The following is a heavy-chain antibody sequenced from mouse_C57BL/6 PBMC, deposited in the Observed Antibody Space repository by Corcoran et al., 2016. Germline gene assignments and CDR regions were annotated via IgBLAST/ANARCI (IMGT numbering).Heavy chain of an antibody. Sequence: EVQLQQSGPELVKPGASVKISCKASGYTFTDYYMNWVKQSHGKSLEWIGDINPNNGGTSYNQKFKGKATLTVDKSSSTAYMELSSLTSEDSAVYYCARRVYYGSYFDYWGQGTTLTVSA. V-gene: IGHV1-26*01. J-gene: IGHJ2*01. D-gene: IGHD1-1*01. CDR1: GYTFTDYY. CDR2: INPNNGGT. CDR3: ARRVYYGSYFDY.